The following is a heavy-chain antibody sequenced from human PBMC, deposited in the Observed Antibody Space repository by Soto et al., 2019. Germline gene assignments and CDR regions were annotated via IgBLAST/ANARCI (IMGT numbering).Heavy chain of an antibody. CDR2: IYYSGST. V-gene: IGHV4-61*01. CDR1: GGSVSSGSYY. J-gene: IGHJ4*02. Sequence: SETLSLTCTVSGGSVSSGSYYWSWIRQPPGKGLEWIGYIYYSGSTNYNPSLKSRVTISVDTSKNQFSLKLSSVTAADTAVYYCARLYYYDSSGYSLFDYWGQGTLVTVSS. D-gene: IGHD3-22*01. CDR3: ARLYYYDSSGYSLFDY.